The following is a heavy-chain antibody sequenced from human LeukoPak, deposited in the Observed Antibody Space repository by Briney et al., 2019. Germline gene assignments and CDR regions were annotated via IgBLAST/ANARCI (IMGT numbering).Heavy chain of an antibody. D-gene: IGHD4-23*01. CDR2: ISYDGSNK. J-gene: IGHJ4*02. CDR1: GFTFSSYA. CDR3: ARGGSAVYGGNSYYFDY. V-gene: IGHV3-30-3*01. Sequence: GGSLRLSCAASGFTFSSYAMHWVRQAPGKGLEWVAIISYDGSNKYYADSVKGRFTISRDNSKNTQYLQMNSLRAEDTAVYYCARGGSAVYGGNSYYFDYWGQGTLVTVSS.